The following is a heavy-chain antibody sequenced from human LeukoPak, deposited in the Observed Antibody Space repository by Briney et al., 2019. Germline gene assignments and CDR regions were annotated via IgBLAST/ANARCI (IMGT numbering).Heavy chain of an antibody. D-gene: IGHD6-13*01. V-gene: IGHV3-21*01. J-gene: IGHJ4*02. CDR1: AFTFSSYT. CDR2: ISTSGAYI. Sequence: PGGSLRLSCAASAFTFSSYTMNWVRQAPGKGLEWVSSISTSGAYIYYADSVKGRFTISRDNAKNSLFLQMNSLRAEDTAVYYCARDIATAGHLAFDYWGQGTLVTVSS. CDR3: ARDIATAGHLAFDY.